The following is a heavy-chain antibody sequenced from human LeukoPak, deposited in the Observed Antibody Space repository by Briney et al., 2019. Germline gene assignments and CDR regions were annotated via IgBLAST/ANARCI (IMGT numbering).Heavy chain of an antibody. CDR3: ARQGAAAGTGFDY. D-gene: IGHD6-13*01. J-gene: IGHJ4*02. V-gene: IGHV4-34*01. CDR1: SGSFSGYY. CDR2: INHSGST. Sequence: SETLSLTCAVYSGSFSGYYWSWIRQPPGKGLEWIGEINHSGSTNYIPSLKSRVTISVDTSKNQFSLNLSSVTAADTAVCYCARQGAAAGTGFDYWGQGTLVTVSS.